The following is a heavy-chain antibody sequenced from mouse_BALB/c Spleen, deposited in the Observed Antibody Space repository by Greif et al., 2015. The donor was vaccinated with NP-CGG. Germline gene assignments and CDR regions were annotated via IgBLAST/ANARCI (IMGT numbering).Heavy chain of an antibody. V-gene: IGHV5-4*02. CDR1: GFTLSDYY. D-gene: IGHD2-4*01. CDR2: ISDGGSYT. J-gene: IGHJ4*01. Sequence: EVKLVESGGGLVKPGGSLKLSCAASGFTLSDYYMYWVRQTPEKRLEWVATISDGGSYTYYPDSVKGRFTISRDNAKNNLYLQMSSLKSEDTAMYYCARDSTMITTYYAMDYWGQGTSVTVSS. CDR3: ARDSTMITTYYAMDY.